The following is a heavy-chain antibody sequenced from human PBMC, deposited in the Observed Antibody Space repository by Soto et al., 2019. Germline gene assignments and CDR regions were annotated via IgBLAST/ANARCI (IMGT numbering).Heavy chain of an antibody. CDR2: IIPIFGTA. D-gene: IGHD3-3*01. Sequence: SVKVSCKASGGTFSSYAISWVRQAPGQGLEWMGGIIPIFGTANYAQKFQGRVTITADESTSTAYMELSSLRSEDTAVYYCATEYPTIFGVVIHYGMDVWGQGTTVTVSS. CDR1: GGTFSSYA. CDR3: ATEYPTIFGVVIHYGMDV. J-gene: IGHJ6*02. V-gene: IGHV1-69*13.